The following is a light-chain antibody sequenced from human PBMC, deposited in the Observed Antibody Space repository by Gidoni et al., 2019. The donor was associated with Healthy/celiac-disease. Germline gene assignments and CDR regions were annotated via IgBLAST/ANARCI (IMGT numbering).Light chain of an antibody. Sequence: SYVLTQPPPEAVGPRKTARITCGGNNIGSKSVHWYQQKPGQAPVLVVYDDSDRPSGIPERFSGSNSGNTATLTISRVEAGDEADYYCQVWDSSSDHHVVFGGGTKLTVL. CDR3: QVWDSSSDHHVV. J-gene: IGLJ2*01. CDR2: DDS. V-gene: IGLV3-21*03. CDR1: NIGSKS.